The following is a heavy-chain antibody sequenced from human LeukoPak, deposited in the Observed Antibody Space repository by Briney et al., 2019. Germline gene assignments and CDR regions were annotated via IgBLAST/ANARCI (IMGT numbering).Heavy chain of an antibody. CDR3: ARALTRYCSSTSCYLGYFDY. D-gene: IGHD2-2*01. J-gene: IGHJ4*02. CDR1: GGTFSSYA. Sequence: SVKVSCKASGGTFSSYAISWVRQAPGQGLEWMGGIIPIFGTANYGQKFQGRVTITADESTSTAYMELSSLRSEDTAVYYCARALTRYCSSTSCYLGYFDYWGQGTLVTVSS. V-gene: IGHV1-69*01. CDR2: IIPIFGTA.